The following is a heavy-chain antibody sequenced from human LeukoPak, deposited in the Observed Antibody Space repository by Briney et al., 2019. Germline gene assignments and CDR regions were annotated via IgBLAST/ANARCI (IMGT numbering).Heavy chain of an antibody. D-gene: IGHD5-12*01. V-gene: IGHV4-4*07. CDR2: IYTSGST. J-gene: IGHJ6*02. Sequence: SETLSLTCTVPSGSISSYYGSWIRQPAGKGLEWIGRIYTSGSTNYNPSLKSRVTMSVDTSKNQFSLKLSSVTAADTAVYYCARDSGYSGYDFRYYYYGMDVWGQGNTVTVSS. CDR1: SGSISSYY. CDR3: ARDSGYSGYDFRYYYYGMDV.